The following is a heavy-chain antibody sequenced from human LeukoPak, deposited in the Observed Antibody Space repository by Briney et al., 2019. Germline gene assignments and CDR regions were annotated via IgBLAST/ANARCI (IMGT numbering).Heavy chain of an antibody. Sequence: KPSETLSLTCTVSGGSISSNSHYWGWIRQTPGKGLEWIGSIYYSGSTYYNPPLKSRVTISVDTSKNHFSLRLSSVTAADTAVYYCARLVGAPQVYYFDYWGQGTLVTVSS. J-gene: IGHJ4*02. CDR2: IYYSGST. CDR1: GGSISSNSHY. CDR3: ARLVGAPQVYYFDY. D-gene: IGHD3-10*01. V-gene: IGHV4-39*01.